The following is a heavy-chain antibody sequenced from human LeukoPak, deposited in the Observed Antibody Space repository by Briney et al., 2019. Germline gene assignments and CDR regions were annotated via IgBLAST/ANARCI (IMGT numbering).Heavy chain of an antibody. CDR3: ARGGGNSRLGGYYYYYMDV. D-gene: IGHD4-23*01. Sequence: SVKVSCKASGGTFSSYAISWVRQAPGQGLEWMGRIIPIFGTANYAQKFQGRVTITTDESTSTAYMELSSLRSEDTAVYYCARGGGNSRLGGYYYYYMDVWGKGTTVTVSS. CDR1: GGTFSSYA. J-gene: IGHJ6*03. CDR2: IIPIFGTA. V-gene: IGHV1-69*05.